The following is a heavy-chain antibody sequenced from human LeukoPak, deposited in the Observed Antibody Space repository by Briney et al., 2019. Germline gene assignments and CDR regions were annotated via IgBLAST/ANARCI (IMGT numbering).Heavy chain of an antibody. CDR3: AKDLGYCSSTSCYHGY. V-gene: IGHV3-23*01. D-gene: IGHD2-2*01. J-gene: IGHJ4*02. CDR1: GFTFSSYA. CDR2: ISGSGGST. Sequence: PGGSLRLSCAASGFTFSSYAMSWVRQAPGKGLEWVSAISGSGGSTYYADSVKGRFTISRDNSKNTLYLQMNSLRAEDTAVYYCAKDLGYCSSTSCYHGYWGQGTLVTVSS.